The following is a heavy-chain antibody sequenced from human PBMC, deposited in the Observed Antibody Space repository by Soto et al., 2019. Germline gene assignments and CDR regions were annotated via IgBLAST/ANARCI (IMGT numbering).Heavy chain of an antibody. J-gene: IGHJ6*02. CDR1: GYTLTELS. CDR2: FDPEDGET. Sequence: ASLKVSCKVSGYTLTELSMHWVRQAGGKGLEWMGGFDPEDGETIYAQKFQGRVTMTEDTSTDTAYMELSSLRPEDTAVYYCATAYIVGATLRYYGMDVWGQGTRVTV. V-gene: IGHV1-24*01. D-gene: IGHD1-26*01. CDR3: ATAYIVGATLRYYGMDV.